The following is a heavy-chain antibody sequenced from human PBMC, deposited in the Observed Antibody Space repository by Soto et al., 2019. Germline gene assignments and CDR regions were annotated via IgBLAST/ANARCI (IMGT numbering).Heavy chain of an antibody. CDR3: ARVVTVVKSFHYWYFDL. Sequence: QVQLVQSGAEVKKPGSSVKVSCKASGGTFSSYAISWVRQAPGQGLERMGGIIPMFGTTNYAQKFQGRVTITADESTSTAYMELSSLRSEYTAVYYCARVVTVVKSFHYWYFDLWGRGTLVTVSS. J-gene: IGHJ2*01. CDR2: IIPMFGTT. D-gene: IGHD2-15*01. V-gene: IGHV1-69*12. CDR1: GGTFSSYA.